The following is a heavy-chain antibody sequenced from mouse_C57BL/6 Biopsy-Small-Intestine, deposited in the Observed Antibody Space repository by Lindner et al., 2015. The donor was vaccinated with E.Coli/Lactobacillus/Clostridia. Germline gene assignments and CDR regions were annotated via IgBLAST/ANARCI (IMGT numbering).Heavy chain of an antibody. V-gene: IGHV1-81*01. CDR2: IYPRSGNT. CDR1: GYTFTSFG. J-gene: IGHJ4*01. CDR3: ARREAYGNYGAMDV. Sequence: VQLQESGAELARPGASVKLSCKASGYTFTSFGISWVKQRTGQGLEWIGEIYPRSGNTYYNEKFKGKATLTADKSSSTAYMELRSLTSEDSAVYFCARREAYGNYGAMDVLGSRNLSHRLL. D-gene: IGHD2-1*01.